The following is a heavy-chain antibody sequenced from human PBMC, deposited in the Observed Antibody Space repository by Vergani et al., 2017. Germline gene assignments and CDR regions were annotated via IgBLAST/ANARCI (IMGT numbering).Heavy chain of an antibody. CDR3: AKEDIVVVPAAIDYYYYYMVV. Sequence: EVQLLESGGGLVQPGGSLRLSCAASGFTFSSYAMSWVRQAPGKGLEWVSAISGSGGSTYYADSVKGRFTISRDNSKNTLYLQMNSLRAEDTAVYYCAKEDIVVVPAAIDYYYYYMVVWGKGTTVTVSS. CDR2: ISGSGGST. CDR1: GFTFSSYA. D-gene: IGHD2-2*01. V-gene: IGHV3-23*01. J-gene: IGHJ6*03.